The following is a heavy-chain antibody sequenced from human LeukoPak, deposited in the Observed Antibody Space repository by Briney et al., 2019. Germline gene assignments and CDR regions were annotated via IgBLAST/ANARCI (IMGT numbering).Heavy chain of an antibody. CDR2: ISGSGGST. J-gene: IGHJ4*02. CDR1: GFTFSTYT. CDR3: AKDERDYYDSSGPDY. Sequence: GGSLRLSCVASGFTFSTYTMNWVRQAPGKGLEWVSAISGSGGSTYYADSVKGRFTISRDNSKNTLYLQMNSLRAEDTAVYYCAKDERDYYDSSGPDYWGQGTLVTVSS. V-gene: IGHV3-23*01. D-gene: IGHD3-22*01.